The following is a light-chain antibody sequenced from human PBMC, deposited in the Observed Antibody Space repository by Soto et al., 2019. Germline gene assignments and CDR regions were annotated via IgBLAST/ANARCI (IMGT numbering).Light chain of an antibody. CDR3: QSYDSSLSGWV. CDR2: GDR. CDR1: NFNIGSNYD. J-gene: IGLJ3*02. V-gene: IGLV1-40*01. Sequence: QSVLTQPPSVSGAPGQRVTLSCTGSNFNIGSNYDVNWYQQLPGKAPKLLLYGDRIRPSGVPDRFSRSQSGTSASLAITGLQAEDEGHYYCQSYDSSLSGWVFGGGTKLTVL.